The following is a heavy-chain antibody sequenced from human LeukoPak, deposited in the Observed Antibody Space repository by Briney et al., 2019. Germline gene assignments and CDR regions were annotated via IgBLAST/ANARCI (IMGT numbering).Heavy chain of an antibody. J-gene: IGHJ4*02. CDR1: GFIFRNYW. V-gene: IGHV3-7*01. Sequence: GGSLRLSCAASGFIFRNYWMSWVRQAPGKGLDWVANIKEDGGEKNYVDSVKGRFTISRDNAENSLFLQMTGLRAEDTAVYYCAKAIPGRRSPTLDYWGQGALVTVSS. CDR2: IKEDGGEK. D-gene: IGHD6-6*01. CDR3: AKAIPGRRSPTLDY.